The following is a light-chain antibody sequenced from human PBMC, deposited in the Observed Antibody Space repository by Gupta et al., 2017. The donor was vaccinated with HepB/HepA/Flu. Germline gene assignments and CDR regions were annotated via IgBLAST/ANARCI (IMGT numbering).Light chain of an antibody. J-gene: IGKJ4*01. V-gene: IGKV1-9*01. CDR3: QQVYRYPLN. CDR1: PGISTY. CDR2: AAS. Sequence: DIQLTQSPSFLSASVGDRVTIPCRASPGISTYLAWYQQKPGKTPKLLLYAASTLESGVPSRFSGGGSGTEFTLTISSLQPEDFATYYCQQVYRYPLNFGGGTKVDIK.